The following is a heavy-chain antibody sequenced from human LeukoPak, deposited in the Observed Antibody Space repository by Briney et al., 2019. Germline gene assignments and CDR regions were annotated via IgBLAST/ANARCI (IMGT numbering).Heavy chain of an antibody. CDR3: ARVRGGIVVVPAAPLDY. CDR2: INTDGSST. D-gene: IGHD2-2*01. J-gene: IGHJ4*02. CDR1: GFTFSSYW. V-gene: IGHV3-74*01. Sequence: GGSLRLSCAASGFTFSSYWMHWVRQAPGKGLVWVSRINTDGSSTSYADSVKGRFTISRDNAKNTLYLQMNSLRAEDTAVYYCARVRGGIVVVPAAPLDYWGQGTLVTVSS.